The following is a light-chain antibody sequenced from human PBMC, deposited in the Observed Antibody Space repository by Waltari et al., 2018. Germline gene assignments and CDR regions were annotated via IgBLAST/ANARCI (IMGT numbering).Light chain of an antibody. CDR1: QSLLHSSGYHQ. CDR2: LGS. J-gene: IGKJ3*01. V-gene: IGKV2-28*01. CDR3: LQSLQAPFT. Sequence: DIVMTQSPLSLPVTPGEPASIACRSSQSLLHSSGYHQVDGYLQKAGQSPQFLIYLGSLRASWVPDRFSGGGSGTDFTLRISRVEAEDVGIYYCLQSLQAPFTFGPGTTVDIK.